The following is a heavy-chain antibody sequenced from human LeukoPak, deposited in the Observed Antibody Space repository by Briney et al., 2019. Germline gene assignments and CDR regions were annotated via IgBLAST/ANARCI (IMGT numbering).Heavy chain of an antibody. CDR3: ARSSDGYNSLVFDY. CDR1: GGSISSYY. CDR2: IYYSGST. J-gene: IGHJ4*02. D-gene: IGHD5-24*01. Sequence: SETLSLTCTVSGGSISSYYWSWIRQPPGKGLEWIGYIYYSGSTNYNPPLKSRVTISVDTSKNQSSLKLSSMTAADTAVYYCARSSDGYNSLVFDYWGQGTLVTVSS. V-gene: IGHV4-59*01.